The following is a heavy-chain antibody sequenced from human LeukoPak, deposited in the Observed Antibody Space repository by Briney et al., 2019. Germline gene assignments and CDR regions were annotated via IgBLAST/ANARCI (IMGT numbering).Heavy chain of an antibody. CDR3: ARQGSRRFDP. V-gene: IGHV6-1*01. J-gene: IGHJ5*02. CDR1: GDSVSSNSAA. CDR2: TYYRSKWYN. Sequence: SQTLSLTFAISGDSVSSNSAAWNWIRQSSSRGLEWLGRTYYRSKWYNDYAESVKSRVTINPDTSKNQFSLQLNSVTPEDTAVYYCARQGSRRFDPWGQGSLVTVSS.